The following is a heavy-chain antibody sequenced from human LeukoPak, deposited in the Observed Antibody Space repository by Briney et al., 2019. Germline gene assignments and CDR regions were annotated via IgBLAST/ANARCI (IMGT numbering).Heavy chain of an antibody. J-gene: IGHJ4*02. V-gene: IGHV3-7*01. CDR1: GFTFSSYW. Sequence: GGSLRLSCAASGFTFSSYWMSWVRQAPGKGLEWVANIKQDGSEKYYVDSVKGRFTISRDNAKNSLYLHMNSLRAEDTAVYYCARGSYSSGGIGSGYYFDYWGQGTLVTVSS. D-gene: IGHD6-19*01. CDR3: ARGSYSSGGIGSGYYFDY. CDR2: IKQDGSEK.